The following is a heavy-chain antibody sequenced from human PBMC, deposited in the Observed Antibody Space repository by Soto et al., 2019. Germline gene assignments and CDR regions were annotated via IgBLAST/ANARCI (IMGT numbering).Heavy chain of an antibody. J-gene: IGHJ4*02. CDR1: GGSFSTSS. V-gene: IGHV1-69*01. Sequence: QVQLVQSGTEVKEPGSSVKVSCKASGGSFSTSSFVWVRQGPGQGLEWMGGIIPIFSRTNLAQKFQGRVTFSADESTRTTYMELRSLTSEDTAISYCARDVVRSTAGDSWGQGTLVTVSS. CDR2: IIPIFSRT. D-gene: IGHD2-15*01. CDR3: ARDVVRSTAGDS.